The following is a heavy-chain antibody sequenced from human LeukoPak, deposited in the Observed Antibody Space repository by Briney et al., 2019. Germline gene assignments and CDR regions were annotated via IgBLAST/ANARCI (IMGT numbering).Heavy chain of an antibody. Sequence: SETLSLTCSVSGGSISSSSSYWGWIRQPPGKGLEWIGSIYYSGSTYYNRSLKSRVTISVDTSKNQFSLRLSSVTAADTAVYSCARRTHSGSYGFGYYYYYYMDVWGKGTTVIISS. CDR1: GGSISSSSSY. J-gene: IGHJ6*03. CDR2: IYYSGST. CDR3: ARRTHSGSYGFGYYYYYYMDV. D-gene: IGHD1-26*01. V-gene: IGHV4-39*01.